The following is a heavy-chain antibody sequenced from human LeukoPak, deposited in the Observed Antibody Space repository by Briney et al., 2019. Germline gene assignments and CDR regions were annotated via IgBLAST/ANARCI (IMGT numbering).Heavy chain of an antibody. CDR3: ARGLSIAANLDY. D-gene: IGHD6-6*01. CDR2: IWYDGSNK. CDR1: GFTFSSYG. V-gene: IGHV3-33*01. J-gene: IGHJ4*02. Sequence: GGTLRLSCAASGFTFSSYGMHWGRQAPGKGLEGVEGIWYDGSNKYDAASAKGRFTIARNNAKNTLYLQMSRLRAEESAVYYCARGLSIAANLDYWGQGTLVTVSP.